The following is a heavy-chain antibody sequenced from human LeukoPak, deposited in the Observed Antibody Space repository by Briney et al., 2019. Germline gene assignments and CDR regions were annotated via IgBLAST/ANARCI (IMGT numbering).Heavy chain of an antibody. V-gene: IGHV3-30*04. CDR2: ISYDGSNK. J-gene: IGHJ4*02. CDR3: ARDRSWLQSSAFDY. CDR1: GFTFSSYA. D-gene: IGHD5-24*01. Sequence: GGSLRLSCAASGFTFSSYAMHWVRQAPGKGLEWVAVISYDGSNKYYADSVKGRFTISRDNSKNTLYLQMNSLRAEDTAVYYCARDRSWLQSSAFDYCGQGTLVTVSS.